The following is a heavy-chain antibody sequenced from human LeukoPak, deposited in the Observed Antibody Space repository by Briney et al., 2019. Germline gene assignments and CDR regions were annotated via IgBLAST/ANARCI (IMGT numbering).Heavy chain of an antibody. CDR2: IWYDGSNK. CDR3: ARAMVRGVISLIGTGKKAAFDY. V-gene: IGHV3-33*01. Sequence: VGSLRLSCAASGFTFSSYGMNWVRQAPGKGLKWVAVIWYDGSNKYYADSVKGRFTISRDNTKNTLYLQMNSLRSEDTTLYYCARAMVRGVISLIGTGKKAAFDYWGQGTLVTVSS. CDR1: GFTFSSYG. J-gene: IGHJ4*02. D-gene: IGHD3-10*01.